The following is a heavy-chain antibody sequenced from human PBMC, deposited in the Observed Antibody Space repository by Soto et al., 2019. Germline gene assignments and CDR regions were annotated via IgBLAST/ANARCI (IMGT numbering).Heavy chain of an antibody. CDR3: ARDGGENWFDP. CDR2: INPSGGST. CDR1: GYTFTSYY. J-gene: IGHJ5*02. Sequence: ASVKVSCKASGYTFTSYYMHWVRQAPGQGLEWMGIINPSGGSTSYAQKFQGRVTMTRDTSTSAVYMELSSLRSEDTAVYYCARDGGENWFDPWGQGTLVTVSS. V-gene: IGHV1-46*01. D-gene: IGHD2-15*01.